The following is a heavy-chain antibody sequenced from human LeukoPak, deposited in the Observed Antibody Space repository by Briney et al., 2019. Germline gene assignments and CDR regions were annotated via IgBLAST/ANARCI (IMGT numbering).Heavy chain of an antibody. CDR2: IKSKTDGGTT. Sequence: PGGSLRLSCAASGFTFSNAWMGWVCQAPGKGLEWVGRIKSKTDGGTTDYAAPVKGRLTISRDDSKNTLYLQMNSLKTEDTAVYYCTTDQLYCSSTSCSNWFDPSGQGTLVTVSS. V-gene: IGHV3-15*01. CDR3: TTDQLYCSSTSCSNWFDP. CDR1: GFTFSNAW. D-gene: IGHD2-2*01. J-gene: IGHJ5*02.